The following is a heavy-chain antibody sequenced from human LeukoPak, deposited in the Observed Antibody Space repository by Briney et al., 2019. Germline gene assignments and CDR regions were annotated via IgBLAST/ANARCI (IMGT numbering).Heavy chain of an antibody. CDR1: GFTFDDYG. CDR2: INWNGGST. CDR3: AEDRGSGWRSKIDAFDI. V-gene: IGHV3-20*04. D-gene: IGHD6-19*01. Sequence: PGGSLRLSCAASGFTFDDYGMTWVRQAPGKGLEWVSGINWNGGSTGYADSVKGRFTISRDNSKNTLYLQMNSLRAEDTAVYYCAEDRGSGWRSKIDAFDIWGQGTMVTVSS. J-gene: IGHJ3*02.